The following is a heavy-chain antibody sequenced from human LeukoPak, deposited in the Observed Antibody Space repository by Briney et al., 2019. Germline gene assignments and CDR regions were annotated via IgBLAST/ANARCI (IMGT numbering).Heavy chain of an antibody. CDR2: IRWNSGSI. CDR3: ARVGRGYYDSSGPGY. CDR1: GFTFDDHA. D-gene: IGHD3-22*01. V-gene: IGHV3-9*01. J-gene: IGHJ4*02. Sequence: GGSLRLSCAASGFTFDDHAMHWVRQAPGDGLEWVSGIRWNSGSIGYADSVKGRFTISRDNGKISLYLQMNSLRAEDTAVYYCARVGRGYYDSSGPGYWGQGTLVTVSS.